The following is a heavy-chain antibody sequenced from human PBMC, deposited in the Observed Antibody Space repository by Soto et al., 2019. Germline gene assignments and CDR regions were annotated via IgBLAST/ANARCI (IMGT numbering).Heavy chain of an antibody. CDR1: GYTFTSYG. V-gene: IGHV1-18*01. J-gene: IGHJ5*02. D-gene: IGHD3-16*01. CDR2: ISAYNGNT. CDR3: ARPLGGITTGWFDP. Sequence: QVQLVQSGAEVKKPGASVKVSCKASGYTFTSYGISWVRQAPGQGLEWMGWISAYNGNTNYAQKLQGRVTMTTDTXXSKAYMELRSLRSDDTAVYYCARPLGGITTGWFDPWGQGTLVTVSS.